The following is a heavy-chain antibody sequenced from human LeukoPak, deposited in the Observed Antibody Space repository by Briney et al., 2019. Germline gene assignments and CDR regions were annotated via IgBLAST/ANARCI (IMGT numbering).Heavy chain of an antibody. V-gene: IGHV4-31*03. J-gene: IGHJ5*02. CDR3: ANYGSGTYRFDP. Sequence: TLSLTCTVSGGSISSGGYYWSWIRQHPGKGLEWIGYIYYSGTTYYNPSLKSRVTISVDTSKNQFSLMLSSVTAADTAVYYCANYGSGTYRFDPWGQGTLVTVSS. D-gene: IGHD3-10*01. CDR1: GGSISSGGYY. CDR2: IYYSGTT.